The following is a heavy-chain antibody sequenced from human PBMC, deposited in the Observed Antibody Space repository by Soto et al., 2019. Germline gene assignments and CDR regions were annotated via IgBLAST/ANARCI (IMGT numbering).Heavy chain of an antibody. Sequence: QVQLVQSGAEVKKPGASVKVSCKASGYTFTSYGISWVRQAPGQGLEWMGWISAYNGNTNYAQKLQGRVTMTTDTSTSTAYGELRSLRSDDTAVYYCARVGSSGWYGLSNDAFDIWGQGTMVTVSS. J-gene: IGHJ3*02. CDR1: GYTFTSYG. V-gene: IGHV1-18*01. CDR2: ISAYNGNT. D-gene: IGHD6-13*01. CDR3: ARVGSSGWYGLSNDAFDI.